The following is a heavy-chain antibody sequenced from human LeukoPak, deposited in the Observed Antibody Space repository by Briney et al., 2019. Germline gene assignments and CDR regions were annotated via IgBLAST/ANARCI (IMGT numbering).Heavy chain of an antibody. V-gene: IGHV3-48*04. CDR2: ISSSSSTI. CDR1: GFTFSSYA. CDR3: ARPPDYYDSNGYYYFDY. D-gene: IGHD3-22*01. J-gene: IGHJ4*02. Sequence: GGSLRLSCAASGFTFSSYAMSWVRQAPGKGLEWVSYISSSSSTIYYADFVKGRFTISRDNAKSSLYLQMNSLRAEDTAVYYCARPPDYYDSNGYYYFDYWGQGTLVTVSS.